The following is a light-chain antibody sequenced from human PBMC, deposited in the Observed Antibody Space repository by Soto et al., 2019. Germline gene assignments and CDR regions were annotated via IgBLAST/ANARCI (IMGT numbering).Light chain of an antibody. V-gene: IGKV3-20*01. CDR1: QSISSSY. CDR3: QEYGSSPT. J-gene: IGKJ4*02. CDR2: GAS. Sequence: EISWAQSAGTLSLSPGERATVSCRASQSISSSYLGWYQQKPGQGPRLLIYGASSRATGIPDKFSGSGSGTDFTPIISRLEPEDSAVYFCQEYGSSPTFGGGTKVDIK.